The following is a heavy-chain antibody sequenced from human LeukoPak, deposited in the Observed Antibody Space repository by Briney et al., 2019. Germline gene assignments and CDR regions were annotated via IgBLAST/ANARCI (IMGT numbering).Heavy chain of an antibody. D-gene: IGHD4-17*01. J-gene: IGHJ4*02. CDR1: GGSFSGYY. CDR3: ARPDGYYGDYVP. V-gene: IGHV4-34*01. Sequence: SETLSLTCAVYGGSFSGYYWSWIRQPPGKGLEWIGEINHSGSTNYNPSLKSRVTISVDTSKNQSSLKLSSVTAADTAVYYCARPDGYYGDYVPWGQGTLVTVSP. CDR2: INHSGST.